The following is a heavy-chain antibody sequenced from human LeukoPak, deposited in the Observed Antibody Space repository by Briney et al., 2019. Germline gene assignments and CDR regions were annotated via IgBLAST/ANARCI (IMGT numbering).Heavy chain of an antibody. Sequence: SVKVSCKASGGTFSSYAISWVRQAPGQGLEWMGGIIPIFGTANYAQKFQGRVTITTDESTTTAYMELSRLRSEDTAVYYCAILYGDFVYWGQGTLATVSS. J-gene: IGHJ4*02. CDR3: AILYGDFVY. D-gene: IGHD4-17*01. CDR1: GGTFSSYA. V-gene: IGHV1-69*05. CDR2: IIPIFGTA.